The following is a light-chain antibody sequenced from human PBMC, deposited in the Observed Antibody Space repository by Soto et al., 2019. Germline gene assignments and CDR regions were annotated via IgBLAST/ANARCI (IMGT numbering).Light chain of an antibody. Sequence: IVMTQSPLSLPVTPGEPASISCRSSQSLLHSDGYNYLDWYLQKPGQSPQLMIYLGSNRASGVTDRFSASGSGTDFTLKISRVEAEDVGVYYCMQSLQAPLTFGGGTKVEIK. J-gene: IGKJ4*01. CDR2: LGS. CDR1: QSLLHSDGYNY. V-gene: IGKV2-28*01. CDR3: MQSLQAPLT.